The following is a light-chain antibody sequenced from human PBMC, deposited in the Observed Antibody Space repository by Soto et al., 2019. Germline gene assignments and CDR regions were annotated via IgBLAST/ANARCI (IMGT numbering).Light chain of an antibody. Sequence: DIQMAQSPSTLSGSVGDRVTITCRASQTISSWLAWYQQKPGKAPKLLIYKASTLKSGVPSRFSGSGSGTAFPLTISSLQPDDFATYYCQHYNSYLEAFGQGTKVELK. CDR3: QHYNSYLEA. CDR1: QTISSW. CDR2: KAS. J-gene: IGKJ1*01. V-gene: IGKV1-5*03.